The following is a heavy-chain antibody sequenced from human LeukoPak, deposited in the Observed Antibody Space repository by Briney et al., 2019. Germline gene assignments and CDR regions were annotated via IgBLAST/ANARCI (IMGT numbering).Heavy chain of an antibody. D-gene: IGHD5-12*01. CDR2: INAGNGNT. V-gene: IGHV1-3*01. J-gene: IGHJ4*02. CDR3: ASGVATNRYYFDY. CDR1: GYTFTSYA. Sequence: ASVKVSCKASGYTFTSYAMHWVRQAPRQRLEWMGWINAGNGNTKYSQKFQGRVTITRDTSASTAYMELSSLRSEDTAVYSCASGVATNRYYFDYWGQGTLVTVSS.